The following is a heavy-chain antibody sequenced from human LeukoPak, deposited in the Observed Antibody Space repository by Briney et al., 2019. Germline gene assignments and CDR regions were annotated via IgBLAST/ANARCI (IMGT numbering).Heavy chain of an antibody. J-gene: IGHJ4*02. CDR1: GFTFSSYE. CDR3: ARSPPVPAAIPFDY. CDR2: ISSSGSTK. D-gene: IGHD2-2*02. Sequence: SGGSLRLSCAASGFTFSSYEMNRVRQAPGKGLECLSYISSSGSTKYYADSVKGRFSISRDNAKNSLYLQMNSLRAEDTAVYYCARSPPVPAAIPFDYWGQGTLVTVSS. V-gene: IGHV3-48*03.